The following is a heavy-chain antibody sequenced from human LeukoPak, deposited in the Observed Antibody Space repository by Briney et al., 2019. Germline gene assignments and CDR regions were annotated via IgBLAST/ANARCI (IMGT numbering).Heavy chain of an antibody. Sequence: GGSLRLSCAASGFTLNSYAMSWVRQAPGKGLEWVSTIRSSGGSTYYADSVEGRFTISRDNSKNTLYLQMNSLRAEDTAVYYCAKAIAVAEGYFDYWGQGTLVTVSS. CDR1: GFTLNSYA. CDR2: IRSSGGST. J-gene: IGHJ4*02. CDR3: AKAIAVAEGYFDY. V-gene: IGHV3-23*01. D-gene: IGHD6-13*01.